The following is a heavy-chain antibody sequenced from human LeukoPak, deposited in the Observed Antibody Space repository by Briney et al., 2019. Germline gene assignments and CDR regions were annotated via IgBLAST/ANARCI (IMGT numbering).Heavy chain of an antibody. Sequence: GGSLRLSCAASGFTFSSYAMSWVRQAPGKGLEWASSISGSSLYIYYADSVKGRFTISRDNAKNSLYLQMNSLRAEDTAVYYCAREAQQHYYFDYWGQGTLVTVSS. CDR3: AREAQQHYYFDY. CDR2: ISGSSLYI. V-gene: IGHV3-21*04. D-gene: IGHD6-13*01. CDR1: GFTFSSYA. J-gene: IGHJ4*02.